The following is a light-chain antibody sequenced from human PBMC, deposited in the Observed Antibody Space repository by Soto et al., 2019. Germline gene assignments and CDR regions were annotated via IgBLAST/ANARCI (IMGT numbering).Light chain of an antibody. V-gene: IGKV1-39*01. CDR3: QQSYSTPPFT. J-gene: IGKJ3*01. CDR1: QSVSSY. CDR2: EAS. Sequence: DIQMTQSPSPLSASVGDRVDITCRTSQSVSSYLNWYQAKPGKAPKLLIYEASSLESGVPSRFSGSRSGTDFTLTISSLQPEDSATYYCQQSYSTPPFTFGPGTRV.